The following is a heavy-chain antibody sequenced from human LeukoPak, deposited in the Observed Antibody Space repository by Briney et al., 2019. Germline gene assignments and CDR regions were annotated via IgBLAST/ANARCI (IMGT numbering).Heavy chain of an antibody. CDR3: ARGSTSNPYNDFWSGYYALDY. J-gene: IGHJ4*02. CDR1: GFTVSNNY. Sequence: GGSLRLSCAASGFTVSNNYMSWVRQPPGKGLEWVAVIYRGGSIYYAPSVKDRFIISRDNSKNPLNLQMNSLRAEDTALYYCARGSTSNPYNDFWSGYYALDYWGQGTLVTVSS. CDR2: IYRGGSI. D-gene: IGHD3-3*01. V-gene: IGHV3-53*01.